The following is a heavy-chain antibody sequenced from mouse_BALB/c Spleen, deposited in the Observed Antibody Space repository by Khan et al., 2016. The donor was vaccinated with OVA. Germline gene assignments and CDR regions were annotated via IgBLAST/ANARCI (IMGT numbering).Heavy chain of an antibody. V-gene: IGHV1S81*02. D-gene: IGHD1-1*01. Sequence: QVQLLQPGAELVKAGASVKMSCKASGYTFTSYWMHWVKQRLGQGLEWFAETNPTNGRTYYHDKFKSKATLSVDKSSSTAYMQLSGPTFEDSAVYYCARIKKIEATYFDYWGQGTTLTVSS. CDR1: GYTFTSYW. CDR2: TNPTNGRT. CDR3: ARIKKIEATYFDY. J-gene: IGHJ2*01.